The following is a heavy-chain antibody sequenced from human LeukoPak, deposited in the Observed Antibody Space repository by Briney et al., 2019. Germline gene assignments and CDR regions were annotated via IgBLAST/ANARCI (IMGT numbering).Heavy chain of an antibody. CDR3: ARGGPITGEDY. Sequence: NPSETLSLTCTVSGGSISSGGYYWSWIRQHPGKGLEWIGYIYYSGSTYYNPSLKSRVTISVDTSKNQFSLKLSSVTAADTAVYYCARGGPITGEDYWGQGTLVTVSS. CDR2: IYYSGST. D-gene: IGHD4-17*01. J-gene: IGHJ4*02. CDR1: GGSISSGGYY. V-gene: IGHV4-31*03.